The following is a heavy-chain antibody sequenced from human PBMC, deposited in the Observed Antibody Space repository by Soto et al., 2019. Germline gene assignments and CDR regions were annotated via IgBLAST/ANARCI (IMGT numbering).Heavy chain of an antibody. CDR1: GGSISSGGYY. CDR3: ARSEPGGWTGGFDY. D-gene: IGHD6-19*01. V-gene: IGHV4-31*03. J-gene: IGHJ4*02. CDR2: IYYSGST. Sequence: QVQLQESGPGLVKPSQTLSLTCTVSGGSISSGGYYWSWIRQHPGKGLEWIGYIYYSGSTNYNPSLKSRVTMSVDTSKNQFSLKLSSVTAADTAVYYCARSEPGGWTGGFDYWGQGTLVTVSS.